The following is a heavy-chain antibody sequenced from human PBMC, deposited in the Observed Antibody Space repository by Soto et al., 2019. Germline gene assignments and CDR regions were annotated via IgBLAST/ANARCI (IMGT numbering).Heavy chain of an antibody. D-gene: IGHD6-6*01. CDR3: EHLVFYGNSSSDD. Sequence: AGSLSLSCAASGFTFSTYGMHWVRPAPGKGLEWVAVISFDANNKYYTDSVKGRFTISRDNSTNTLYLQMNSVGPEDTAVYYCEHLVFYGNSSSDDWGQGTMVTVSS. CDR2: ISFDANNK. V-gene: IGHV3-30*03. J-gene: IGHJ4*01. CDR1: GFTFSTYG.